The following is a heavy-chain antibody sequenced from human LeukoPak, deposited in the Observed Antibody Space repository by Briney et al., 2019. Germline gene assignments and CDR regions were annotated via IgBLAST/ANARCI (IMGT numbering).Heavy chain of an antibody. CDR3: AKDGGSGWYFDAFDI. D-gene: IGHD6-19*01. CDR2: IRYDGSNK. CDR1: GFTFSSYG. V-gene: IGHV3-30*02. J-gene: IGHJ3*02. Sequence: GGSLRLPCAASGFTFSSYGMHWVRQAPGKGLEWVAFIRYDGSNKYYADSVKGRFTISRDNSKNTLYLQMNSLRAEDTAVYYCAKDGGSGWYFDAFDIWGQGTMVTVSS.